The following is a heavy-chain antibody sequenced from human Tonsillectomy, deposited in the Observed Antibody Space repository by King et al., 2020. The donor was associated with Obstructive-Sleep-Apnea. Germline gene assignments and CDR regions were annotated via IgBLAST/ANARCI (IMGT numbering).Heavy chain of an antibody. CDR3: ARSASGNYYFTPKFDAFDI. V-gene: IGHV4-59*01. CDR1: GGSISSYY. J-gene: IGHJ3*02. D-gene: IGHD1-26*01. CDR2: IYYSGST. Sequence: VQLQESGPGLVKPSETLSLTCTVTGGSISSYYWSWIRQPPGKGLEWIGYIYYSGSTNYNPSLKSRVTISVDTSKNQFSLRSSVTAADTAVYYCARSASGNYYFTPKFDAFDIWGQGTMVTVSS.